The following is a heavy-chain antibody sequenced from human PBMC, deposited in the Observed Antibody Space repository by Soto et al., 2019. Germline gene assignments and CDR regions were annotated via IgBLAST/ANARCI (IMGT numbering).Heavy chain of an antibody. J-gene: IGHJ4*02. V-gene: IGHV1-2*02. CDR3: ARGQGSGWYEDLDY. CDR1: RYTFIAYH. Sequence: QVQLVQSGAEVKKPGASVKVSCKASRYTFIAYHMHWVRQAPGQGLEWMGWINPNSGCTNYAQRFQGRVTLTRDTSISTAYMELSGLKSDDTAVYYCARGQGSGWYEDLDYWGQGTLVTVSS. D-gene: IGHD6-19*01. CDR2: INPNSGCT.